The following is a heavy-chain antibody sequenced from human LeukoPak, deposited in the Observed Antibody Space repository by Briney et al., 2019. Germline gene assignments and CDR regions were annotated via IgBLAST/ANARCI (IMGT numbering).Heavy chain of an antibody. J-gene: IGHJ6*04. D-gene: IGHD3-10*01. V-gene: IGHV1-2*02. Sequence: ASVKVSCKASGYTFTGYYMHWVRQAPGQGLEWMGWINPNSGGTNYAQKFQGRVTMARDTSISTAYMELSRLRSDDTAVYYCATSPGFGELFAGDMDVWGKGTTVTISS. CDR1: GYTFTGYY. CDR3: ATSPGFGELFAGDMDV. CDR2: INPNSGGT.